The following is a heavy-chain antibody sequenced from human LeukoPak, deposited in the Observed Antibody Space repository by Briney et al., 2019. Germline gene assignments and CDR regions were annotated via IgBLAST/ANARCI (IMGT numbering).Heavy chain of an antibody. CDR1: GGSISSGSYY. Sequence: PSQTLSLTCTVSGGSISSGSYYWSWIRQPAGKGLEWIGRIHTSGSTNYNPSLKSRVTISVDTSKNQFSLKLSSVTAADTAVYYCARDPNLEWLDAFDIWGQGTTVTVSS. V-gene: IGHV4-61*02. CDR3: ARDPNLEWLDAFDI. CDR2: IHTSGST. J-gene: IGHJ3*02. D-gene: IGHD3-3*01.